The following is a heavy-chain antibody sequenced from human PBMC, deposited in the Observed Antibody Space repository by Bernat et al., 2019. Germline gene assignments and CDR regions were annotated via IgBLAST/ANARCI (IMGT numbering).Heavy chain of an antibody. J-gene: IGHJ2*01. Sequence: QLQLQESGPGLVKPSETLSLTCTVSGGCISSSCYYWGWIRQPPGKGQEGLGSIYYSVSSDDNPSLNSRVTISVDTSKNQLSLKLNSVTGADTAVYYCARQGGYCSGGTCDPYWYFDLWGRGTLVTVSS. CDR1: GGCISSSCYY. V-gene: IGHV4-39*01. D-gene: IGHD2-15*01. CDR3: ARQGGYCSGGTCDPYWYFDL. CDR2: IYYSVSS.